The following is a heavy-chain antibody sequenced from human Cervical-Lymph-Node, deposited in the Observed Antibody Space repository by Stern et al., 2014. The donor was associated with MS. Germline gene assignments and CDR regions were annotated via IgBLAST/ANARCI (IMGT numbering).Heavy chain of an antibody. D-gene: IGHD2-2*02. J-gene: IGHJ6*02. CDR1: GGTFSSYG. CDR2: SIPIFGTT. Sequence: QVQLGQSGAEVKKPGSSVKVSCKASGGTFSSYGISWVRQAPGQGLEWLGGSIPIFGTTNYAQQFQGRVTITADTSTSTSYMDLNSLRSEDTAVYYCASGLIPHAHYNYYGMDVWGQGTTVTVSS. V-gene: IGHV1-69*06. CDR3: ASGLIPHAHYNYYGMDV.